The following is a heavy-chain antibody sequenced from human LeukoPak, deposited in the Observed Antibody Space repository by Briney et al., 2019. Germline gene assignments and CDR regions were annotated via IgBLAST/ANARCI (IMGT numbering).Heavy chain of an antibody. CDR1: GFTFSSYE. Sequence: PGGSLRLSCAASGFTFSSYEMNWVRQAPGKGLEWVSYISSSGSTIYYADSVKGRFTISRDNAKNSLYLQMNSLRAEDAAVYYCAAGYSGYGDAFDIWGQGTMVTVSS. D-gene: IGHD5-12*01. CDR3: AAGYSGYGDAFDI. CDR2: ISSSGSTI. J-gene: IGHJ3*02. V-gene: IGHV3-48*03.